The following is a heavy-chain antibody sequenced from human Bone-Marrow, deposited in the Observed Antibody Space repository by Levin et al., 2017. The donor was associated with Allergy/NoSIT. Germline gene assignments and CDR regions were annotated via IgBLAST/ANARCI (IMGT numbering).Heavy chain of an antibody. CDR1: GGSITSGEYY. J-gene: IGHJ4*02. Sequence: PSETLSLTCTVSGGSITSGEYYWSWIRQPPGKGLEWVGYIYYSGDTYYNPSLKSRLRISVATSGSQFSLRLRSVTAADTAVYYCARERDYGDSHEIDYWGQGTLVTVSS. CDR2: IYYSGDT. CDR3: ARERDYGDSHEIDY. D-gene: IGHD4-17*01. V-gene: IGHV4-31*03.